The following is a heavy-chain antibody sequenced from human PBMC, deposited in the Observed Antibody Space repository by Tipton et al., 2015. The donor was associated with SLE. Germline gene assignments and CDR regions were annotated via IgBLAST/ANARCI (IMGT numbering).Heavy chain of an antibody. D-gene: IGHD6-19*01. V-gene: IGHV4-59*11. Sequence: TLSLTCTVSGGSISSHYWSWIRQPPGRGLEWIGYIYYSGSTNYNPSLKSRVTISVYTSKNQFSLRLSSVTAADTAVYFCARERPAVGVDALDIWGQGTMVTVSS. J-gene: IGHJ3*02. CDR3: ARERPAVGVDALDI. CDR1: GGSISSHY. CDR2: IYYSGST.